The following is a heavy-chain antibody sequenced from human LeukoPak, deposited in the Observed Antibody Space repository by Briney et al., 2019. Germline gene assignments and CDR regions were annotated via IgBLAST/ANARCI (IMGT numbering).Heavy chain of an antibody. CDR1: GFTFSSYA. V-gene: IGHV3-23*01. D-gene: IGHD2-2*01. Sequence: GGSLRLSCAASGFTFSSYAMSWVRQAPGKGLECISGFSGSGGSTYYADSVKGRFTISRDNAKNSLYLQMNSLRAEDTALYYCARLGTRYCSSTSCHSQFDYWGQGTLVTVSS. CDR3: ARLGTRYCSSTSCHSQFDY. J-gene: IGHJ4*02. CDR2: FSGSGGST.